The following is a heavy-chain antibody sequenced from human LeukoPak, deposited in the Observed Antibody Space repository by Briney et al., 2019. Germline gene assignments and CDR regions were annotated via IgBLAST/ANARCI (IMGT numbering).Heavy chain of an antibody. CDR1: GYTFTGYY. J-gene: IGHJ4*02. Sequence: SVKVSCKASGYTFTGYYMHWVRQAPGQGLEWMGRIIPILGIANYAQKFQGRVTITADKSTSTAYMELSSLRSEDTAVYYCARDKYSSSWLVTEEWYFDYWGQGTLVTVSS. CDR3: ARDKYSSSWLVTEEWYFDY. CDR2: IIPILGIA. D-gene: IGHD6-13*01. V-gene: IGHV1-69*04.